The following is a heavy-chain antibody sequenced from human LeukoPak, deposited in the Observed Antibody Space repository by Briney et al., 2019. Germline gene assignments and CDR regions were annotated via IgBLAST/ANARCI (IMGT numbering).Heavy chain of an antibody. V-gene: IGHV1-69*06. CDR1: AGTFSSYT. CDR3: ARDNDSRDPPHFDY. D-gene: IGHD3-16*01. J-gene: IGHJ4*02. CDR2: IIPIFGTA. Sequence: SVNLTCKSSAGTFSSYTISRERQPPGQGLEWMGGIIPIFGTANYAEKFQGRVTITADKSTRTAYMELSSLRSEDTAVYYCARDNDSRDPPHFDYWGQGTLVTVSS.